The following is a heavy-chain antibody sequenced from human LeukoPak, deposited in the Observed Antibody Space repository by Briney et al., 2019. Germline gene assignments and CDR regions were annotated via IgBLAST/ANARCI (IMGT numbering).Heavy chain of an antibody. CDR2: INPSGGST. V-gene: IGHV1-46*01. Sequence: ASVKVSCKASGYTFTSYYMHWVRQAPGQGLEWMGIINPSGGSTSYAQKFQGRVTMTRDTSTSTVYMELSSLRSEDTAVYYCARAFNTMVRGVSYYYYYMDVWGKGTTVTISS. J-gene: IGHJ6*03. D-gene: IGHD3-10*01. CDR1: GYTFTSYY. CDR3: ARAFNTMVRGVSYYYYYMDV.